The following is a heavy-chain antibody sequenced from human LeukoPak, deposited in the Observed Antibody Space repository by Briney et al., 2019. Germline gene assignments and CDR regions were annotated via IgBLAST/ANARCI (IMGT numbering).Heavy chain of an antibody. CDR2: MRKKGYGRTT. Sequence: GGSLRLSCTVSGFNFDDYVMSWVRQAPGKGLEWVGYMRKKGYGRTTEYAATVEGRFTMSRDDSTCIAYLQMNSLKTEDTAVYYCARAEYDFWSGYYPLGGFEMWGQGTVFTVSS. CDR3: ARAEYDFWSGYYPLGGFEM. D-gene: IGHD3-3*01. V-gene: IGHV3-49*04. J-gene: IGHJ3*02. CDR1: GFNFDDYV.